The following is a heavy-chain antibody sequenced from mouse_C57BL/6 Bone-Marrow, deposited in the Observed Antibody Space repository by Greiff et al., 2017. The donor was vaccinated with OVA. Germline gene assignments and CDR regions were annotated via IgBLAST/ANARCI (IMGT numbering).Heavy chain of an antibody. J-gene: IGHJ4*01. CDR3: ARLVYSNCVRYAMDY. V-gene: IGHV1-64*01. CDR1: GYTFTSYW. Sequence: QVQLQQSGAELVKPGASVKLSCKASGYTFTSYWMHWVKQRPGQGLEWIGMIHPNSGSTNYNEKFKSKATLTVDKSSSTAYMQLSSLTSEDSAVYYCARLVYSNCVRYAMDYWGQGTSVTVSS. D-gene: IGHD2-5*01. CDR2: IHPNSGST.